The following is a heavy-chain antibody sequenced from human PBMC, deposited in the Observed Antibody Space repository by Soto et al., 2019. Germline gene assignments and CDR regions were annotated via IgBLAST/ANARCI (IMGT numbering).Heavy chain of an antibody. CDR3: ARGVGKQRLIPLFYYYYCIDV. CDR1: GGSISSGGYY. D-gene: IGHD6-25*01. CDR2: ISNSGST. V-gene: IGHV4-31*03. J-gene: IGHJ6*03. Sequence: QVQLQESGPELVKPSQTLSLTCTVSGGSISSGGYYWSWIRQHPGKGLERIGYISNSGSTYYNPSLKNRVTDALDTTKNPFSLKLRSVTVADTAVYYCARGVGKQRLIPLFYYYYCIDVWGKGNTVTVS.